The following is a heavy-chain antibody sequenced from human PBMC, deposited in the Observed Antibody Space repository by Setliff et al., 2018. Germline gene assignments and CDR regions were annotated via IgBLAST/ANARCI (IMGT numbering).Heavy chain of an antibody. CDR2: TYRDGST. CDR3: ARGSSSSGVDY. J-gene: IGHJ4*02. Sequence: GGSLRLSCAASGFTVNTNYMTWVRQAPGKGLEWVSITYRDGSTYYADSVKGRFTISKDNAKNSLYLQMNSLRAEDTAVYYCARGSSSSGVDYWGQGTLVTVSS. V-gene: IGHV3-66*01. D-gene: IGHD6-6*01. CDR1: GFTVNTNY.